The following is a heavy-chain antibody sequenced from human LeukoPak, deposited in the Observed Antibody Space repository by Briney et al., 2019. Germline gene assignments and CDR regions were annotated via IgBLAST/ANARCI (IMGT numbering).Heavy chain of an antibody. D-gene: IGHD3-22*01. Sequence: GGSLRLSCAVSGITLSNYGMSWVRQTPGKGLEWVAGISDSGGRTNYADSVRGRFTISRDNPKNTLYLQMNSLRAEDTAVYFCAKRGVVIRVILVGFHKEAQYFDSWGQGALVTVSS. V-gene: IGHV3-23*01. CDR3: AKRGVVIRVILVGFHKEAQYFDS. J-gene: IGHJ4*02. CDR1: GITLSNYG. CDR2: ISDSGGRT.